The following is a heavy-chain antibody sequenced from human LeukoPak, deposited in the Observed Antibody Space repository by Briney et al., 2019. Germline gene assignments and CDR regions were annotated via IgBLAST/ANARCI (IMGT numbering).Heavy chain of an antibody. D-gene: IGHD6-13*01. V-gene: IGHV4-61*02. CDR2: IYTSGST. Sequence: SETLSLTCTVSGGSISSGSYYWSWIRQPAGKGLEWIGRIYTSGSTNYNPSLKSRVTISVGTSKNQFSLKLSSVTAADTAVYYCAGEASSSWTGGFDYWGQGTLVTVSS. CDR3: AGEASSSWTGGFDY. CDR1: GGSISSGSYY. J-gene: IGHJ4*02.